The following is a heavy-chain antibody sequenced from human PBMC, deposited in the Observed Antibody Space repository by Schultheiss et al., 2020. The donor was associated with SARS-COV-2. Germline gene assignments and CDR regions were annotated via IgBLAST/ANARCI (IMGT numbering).Heavy chain of an antibody. V-gene: IGHV1-58*01. CDR2: IVVGSGNT. J-gene: IGHJ5*02. Sequence: SVKVSCKASGLTFTSSAVQWVRQARGQRLEWIGWIVVGSGNTNYAQKFQERVTISWDMSTRTAYMELRSLSSEDTAVYYCAVPYNWNPNWFDPWGQGTLVTVSS. D-gene: IGHD1-20*01. CDR3: AVPYNWNPNWFDP. CDR1: GLTFTSSA.